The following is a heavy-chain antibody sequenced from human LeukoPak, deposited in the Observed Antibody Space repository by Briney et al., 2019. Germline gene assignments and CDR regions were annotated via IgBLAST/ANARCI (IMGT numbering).Heavy chain of an antibody. Sequence: GRSLRLSCAASGFTFSSYGMHWVRQAPGKGLEWVAVISYDGSNKYYADSVKGRFTISRDNSKNTLYLQMNSLRAEDTAVYYCAKDPYPLVVVIAPLDYWGQGTLVTVSS. D-gene: IGHD3-22*01. CDR3: AKDPYPLVVVIAPLDY. CDR1: GFTFSSYG. J-gene: IGHJ4*02. CDR2: ISYDGSNK. V-gene: IGHV3-30*18.